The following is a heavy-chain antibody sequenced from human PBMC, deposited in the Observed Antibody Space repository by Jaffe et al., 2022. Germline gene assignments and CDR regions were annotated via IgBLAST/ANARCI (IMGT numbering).Heavy chain of an antibody. Sequence: QVQLVQSGAEVKKPGSSVKVSCKASGGTFSSYAISWVRQAPGQGLEWMGGIIPIFGTANYAQKFQGRVTITTDESTSTAYMELSSLRSEDTAVYYCASPGIAAAGNYYYYYMDVWGKGTTVTVSS. CDR2: IIPIFGTA. V-gene: IGHV1-69*05. CDR1: GGTFSSYA. CDR3: ASPGIAAAGNYYYYYMDV. J-gene: IGHJ6*03. D-gene: IGHD6-13*01.